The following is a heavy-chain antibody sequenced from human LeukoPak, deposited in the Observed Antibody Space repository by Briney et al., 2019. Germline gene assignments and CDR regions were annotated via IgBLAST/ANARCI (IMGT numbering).Heavy chain of an antibody. CDR1: GYTFTSYA. J-gene: IGHJ6*02. V-gene: IGHV1-3*01. CDR2: INAGNGNT. CDR3: ASTLGYCSSTSCYLGVYYYYGMDV. Sequence: ASVKVSCKASGYTFTSYAMHWVRQAPGQRLEWMGWINAGNGNTKYSQKFQGRVTITRDTSASTAYMELSSLRSEVTAVYYCASTLGYCSSTSCYLGVYYYYGMDVWGQGTTVTVSS. D-gene: IGHD2-2*01.